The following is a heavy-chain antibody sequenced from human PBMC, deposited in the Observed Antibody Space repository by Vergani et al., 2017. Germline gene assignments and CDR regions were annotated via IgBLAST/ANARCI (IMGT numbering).Heavy chain of an antibody. V-gene: IGHV1-69*01. CDR2: IIPIFGTA. CDR3: ARDEGYSYGWGRGDFDY. CDR1: GGTFSSYG. Sequence: QVQLVQSGTEVKKPGSSVKVSCKASGGTFSSYGISWVRQAPGQGLEWMGGIIPIFGTANYAQKFQGRVTITADESTSTAYMELSSLRSEDTAVYYAARDEGYSYGWGRGDFDYWGQGTLVTVSS. J-gene: IGHJ4*02. D-gene: IGHD5-18*01.